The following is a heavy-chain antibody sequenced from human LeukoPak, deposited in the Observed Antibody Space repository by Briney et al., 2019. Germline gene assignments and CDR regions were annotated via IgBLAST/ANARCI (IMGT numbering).Heavy chain of an antibody. CDR3: ATVVEGLDYDILTGYPNWFDP. V-gene: IGHV1-8*01. CDR1: GYTFTSYD. Sequence: ASVKVSCKASGYTFTSYDINWVRQATGQGLEWMGWMNPNSGNTGYAQKFQGRVTMTRNTSISTAYMELSSLRSEDTAVYYCATVVEGLDYDILTGYPNWFDPWGQGTLVTVSS. D-gene: IGHD3-9*01. J-gene: IGHJ5*02. CDR2: MNPNSGNT.